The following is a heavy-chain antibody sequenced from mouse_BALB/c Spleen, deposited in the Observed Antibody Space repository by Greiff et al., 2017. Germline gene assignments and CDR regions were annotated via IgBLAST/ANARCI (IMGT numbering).Heavy chain of an antibody. CDR1: GYSITSDYA. D-gene: IGHD2-3*01. V-gene: IGHV3-2*02. CDR2: ISYSGST. Sequence: EVQLVESGPGLVKPSQSLSLTCTVTGYSITSDYAWNWIRQFPGNKLEWMGYISYSGSTSYNPSLKSRISITRDTSKNQFFLQLNSVTTEDTATYYCASDGYYDAMDYWGQGTSVTVSS. J-gene: IGHJ4*01. CDR3: ASDGYYDAMDY.